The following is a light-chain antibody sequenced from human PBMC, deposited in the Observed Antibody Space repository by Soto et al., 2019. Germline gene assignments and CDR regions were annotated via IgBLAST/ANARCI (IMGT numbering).Light chain of an antibody. CDR1: QSVSNN. J-gene: IGKJ1*01. Sequence: EIVMTQSPATLSVSPGERATLSCRASQSVSNNLAWYQKKPGQAPRLLIYGASPRATGIPARFSGGGSGTEFTLPISSLQSEDFAVYYCQQYNNWWTFGQGTRGEIK. CDR2: GAS. CDR3: QQYNNWWT. V-gene: IGKV3-15*01.